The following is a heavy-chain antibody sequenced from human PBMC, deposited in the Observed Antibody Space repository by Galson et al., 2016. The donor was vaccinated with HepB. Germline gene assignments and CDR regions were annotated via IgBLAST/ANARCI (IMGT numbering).Heavy chain of an antibody. D-gene: IGHD3-22*01. J-gene: IGHJ4*02. CDR3: ARLAYSDTSY. CDR1: GYTFTNYA. V-gene: IGHV1-3*01. Sequence: SVKVSCKASGYTFTNYALHWVRQAPGQRLEWMGWINAGNGDTKYSQKFQGRVTITRDTSASTVYMELSSLRSEDTAVYYCARLAYSDTSYWGQGTLVTVSS. CDR2: INAGNGDT.